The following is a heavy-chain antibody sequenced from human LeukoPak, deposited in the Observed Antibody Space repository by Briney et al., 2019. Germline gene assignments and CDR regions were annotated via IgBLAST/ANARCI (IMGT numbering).Heavy chain of an antibody. D-gene: IGHD6-19*01. V-gene: IGHV4-38-2*02. CDR2: IYHSGST. CDR3: ARDQGAVAEHDAFDI. Sequence: PSETLSLTCAVSGYSISSGYYWGWIRQPPGKGLEWIGSIYHSGSTYYNPSLKSRVTISVDTSKNQFSLKLSSVTAADTAVYYCARDQGAVAEHDAFDIWGQGTMVTVSS. J-gene: IGHJ3*02. CDR1: GYSISSGYY.